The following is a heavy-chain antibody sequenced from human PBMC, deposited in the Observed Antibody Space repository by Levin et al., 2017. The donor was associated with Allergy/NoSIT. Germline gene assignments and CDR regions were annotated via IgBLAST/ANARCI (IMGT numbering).Heavy chain of an antibody. V-gene: IGHV3-30*18. CDR1: GFTFSSYG. CDR2: KSYDGSNQ. Sequence: QAGGSLRLSCAASGFTFSSYGMHWVRQAPGKGLEWVAVKSYDGSNQYYTDSVKGRFTISRDNSNNTLHLQMNSLRAEDTAVYYCAKGRWGGNYPHDALDIWGQGTMVTVSS. J-gene: IGHJ3*02. CDR3: AKGRWGGNYPHDALDI. D-gene: IGHD1-26*01.